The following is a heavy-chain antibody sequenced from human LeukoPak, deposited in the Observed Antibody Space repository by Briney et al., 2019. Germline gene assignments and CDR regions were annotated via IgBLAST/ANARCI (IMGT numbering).Heavy chain of an antibody. CDR1: GFTFSSYA. D-gene: IGHD3-22*01. J-gene: IGHJ4*02. CDR3: AKRPSYYYDSSALSYYFDY. Sequence: GASLRLSCAASGFTFSSYAMSWVRQAPGKGLEWVPAISGSGGSTYYADSVKGRFTISRDNSKNTLYLQMNSLRAEDTAVYYCAKRPSYYYDSSALSYYFDYWGQGTLVTVSS. V-gene: IGHV3-23*01. CDR2: ISGSGGST.